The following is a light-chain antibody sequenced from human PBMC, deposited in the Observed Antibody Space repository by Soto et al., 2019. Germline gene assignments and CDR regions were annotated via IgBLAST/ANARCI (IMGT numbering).Light chain of an antibody. J-gene: IGLJ2*01. CDR1: SGSSASNY. CDR2: EDN. V-gene: IGLV6-57*04. Sequence: FMLTQPHSVSESPGKTVTISCTRSSGSSASNYVQWYQQRPGSAPTTVIYEDNQRPSGVPDRFSGSIDSSSNSASLTISGLKTEDEADYYCQSYDSSNHVVFGGGIKLTVL. CDR3: QSYDSSNHVV.